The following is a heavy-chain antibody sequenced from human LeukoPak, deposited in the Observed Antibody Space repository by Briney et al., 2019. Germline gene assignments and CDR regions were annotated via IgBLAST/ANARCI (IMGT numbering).Heavy chain of an antibody. D-gene: IGHD3-10*01. CDR1: GFTFSDCY. V-gene: IGHV3-11*01. J-gene: IGHJ2*01. Sequence: GGSLRLSCAASGFTFSDCYMSWIRQAPGKGLEWVSYISSSVSTIYYADSVKGRFTISRDNAKNSLYLQMNSLRAEDTAVYYCARPPLLWFGGNRDWYFDLWGRGTLVTVSS. CDR2: ISSSVSTI. CDR3: ARPPLLWFGGNRDWYFDL.